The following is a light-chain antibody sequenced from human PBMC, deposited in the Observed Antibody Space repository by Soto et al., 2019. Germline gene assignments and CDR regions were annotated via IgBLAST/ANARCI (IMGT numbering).Light chain of an antibody. V-gene: IGKV3-20*01. CDR1: QRVSSSY. Sequence: EIVLTQSPGTLSLSPGERATLSCRASQRVSSSYLAWYQQKPGQAPRLLIYGASSRATGIPDRFSGSGSGTDFPLTISRLEPEDFAVYYCQQYGSSRTFGQGTKVDIK. CDR2: GAS. CDR3: QQYGSSRT. J-gene: IGKJ1*01.